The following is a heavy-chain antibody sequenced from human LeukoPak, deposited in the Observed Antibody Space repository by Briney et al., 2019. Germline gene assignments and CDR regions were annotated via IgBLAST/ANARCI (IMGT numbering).Heavy chain of an antibody. D-gene: IGHD2-2*01. CDR2: ITPILGIA. Sequence: SVKVSCKASGGTFSSYAISWVRQAPGQGLEWMGRITPILGIANYAQKFQGRVTITADKSTSTAYMELSSLRSEDTAVYYCARQYCSSTSCYVHFDYWGQGTLVTVSS. V-gene: IGHV1-69*04. J-gene: IGHJ4*02. CDR1: GGTFSSYA. CDR3: ARQYCSSTSCYVHFDY.